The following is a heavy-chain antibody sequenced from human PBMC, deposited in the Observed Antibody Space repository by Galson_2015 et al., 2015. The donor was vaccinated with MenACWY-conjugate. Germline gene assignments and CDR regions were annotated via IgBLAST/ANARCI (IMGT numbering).Heavy chain of an antibody. D-gene: IGHD2-21*02. V-gene: IGHV3-48*01. CDR3: ARGRHIVVVTAIHAFDI. Sequence: LRLSCAASGFTFRSYSMNWVRQAPGKGLEWVSYISSSSSTIYYADSVKGRFTISRDNAKNSLYLQMNSLRAEDTAVYYCARGRHIVVVTAIHAFDIWGQGTMVTVSS. J-gene: IGHJ3*02. CDR1: GFTFRSYS. CDR2: ISSSSSTI.